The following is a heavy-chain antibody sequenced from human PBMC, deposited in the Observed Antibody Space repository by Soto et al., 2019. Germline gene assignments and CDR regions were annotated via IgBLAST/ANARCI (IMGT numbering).Heavy chain of an antibody. CDR2: ISGSGGST. Sequence: SLRLSCAASGFTFSNYWMHWVRQAPGKGLVWVSRISGSGGSTYYADSVKGRFTISRDNAKNTLYLQINSLRAEDTAVYYCARDDRRYYYGMDVWGQGTRSPSP. CDR1: GFTFSNYW. V-gene: IGHV3-74*01. J-gene: IGHJ6*02. CDR3: ARDDRRYYYGMDV.